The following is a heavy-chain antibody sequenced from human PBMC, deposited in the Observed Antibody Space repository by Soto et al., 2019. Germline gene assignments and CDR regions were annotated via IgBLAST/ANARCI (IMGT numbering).Heavy chain of an antibody. V-gene: IGHV3-23*01. CDR3: AKAGSESFTMVRAEKPRTSYYYYGMDV. Sequence: GGSLRLSCAASGFTFSSYAMSWVRQAPGKGLEWVSAISGSGGSTYYADSVKGRFTISRDNSKNTLYLQMNSLRAEDTAVYYCAKAGSESFTMVRAEKPRTSYYYYGMDVWGQGTTVTVSS. D-gene: IGHD3-10*01. J-gene: IGHJ6*02. CDR1: GFTFSSYA. CDR2: ISGSGGST.